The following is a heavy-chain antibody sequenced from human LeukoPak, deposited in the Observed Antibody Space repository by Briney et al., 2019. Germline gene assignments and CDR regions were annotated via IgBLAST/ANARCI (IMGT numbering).Heavy chain of an antibody. CDR2: ISYSGST. J-gene: IGHJ5*02. CDR1: GGSISSYY. Sequence: PSETLSLTCTVSGGSISSYYWSWIRQPPGKGLEWIACISYSGSTNYNPSLKSRVTISVDTSKNQLSLKLSSVTAADTAVYYCAREPGFDSSGYLNWFDPWGQGTLVTVSS. V-gene: IGHV4-59*01. D-gene: IGHD3-22*01. CDR3: AREPGFDSSGYLNWFDP.